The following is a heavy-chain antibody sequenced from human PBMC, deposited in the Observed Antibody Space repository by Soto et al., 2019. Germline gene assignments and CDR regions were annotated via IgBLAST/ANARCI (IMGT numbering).Heavy chain of an antibody. V-gene: IGHV5-51*01. CDR3: ARGSCSVGSCYLSYYGMDG. D-gene: IGHD2-15*01. J-gene: IGHJ6*02. Sequence: GESLKISCKGSGYSFTSYWIGWVRQMPGKGLEWMGIIYPGDSDTRYSPSFQGQVTISADKSISTAYLQWSSLKASDTAMYYCARGSCSVGSCYLSYYGMDGWGQGTTVTVSS. CDR1: GYSFTSYW. CDR2: IYPGDSDT.